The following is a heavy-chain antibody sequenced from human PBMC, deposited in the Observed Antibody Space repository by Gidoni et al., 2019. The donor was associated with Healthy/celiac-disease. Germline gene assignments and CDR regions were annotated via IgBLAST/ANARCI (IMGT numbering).Heavy chain of an antibody. Sequence: QITLKESGPTLVKPTQTLTLTCTFSGFSLSTSGVGVGWIRQPPGKALEWLALIYWDDDKRYSPSLKRRLPITKDTSKNPVVLTMTNMDPVDTATYYCAHRRMAAGAFDYWGQGTLVTVSS. D-gene: IGHD6-13*01. V-gene: IGHV2-5*02. CDR2: IYWDDDK. CDR1: GFSLSTSGVG. CDR3: AHRRMAAGAFDY. J-gene: IGHJ4*02.